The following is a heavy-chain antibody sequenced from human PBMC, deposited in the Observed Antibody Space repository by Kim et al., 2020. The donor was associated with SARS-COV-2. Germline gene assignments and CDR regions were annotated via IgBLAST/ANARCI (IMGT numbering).Heavy chain of an antibody. J-gene: IGHJ3*02. CDR2: ISSSSSYI. CDR1: GFTFSSYS. V-gene: IGHV3-21*01. D-gene: IGHD3-16*01. Sequence: GGSLRLSCAASGFTFSSYSMNWVRQAPGKGLEWVSSISSSSSYIYYADSVKGRFTISRDNAKNSLYLQMNSLRAEDTAVYYCARDRGRYGRDAFDIWGQGTMVTVSS. CDR3: ARDRGRYGRDAFDI.